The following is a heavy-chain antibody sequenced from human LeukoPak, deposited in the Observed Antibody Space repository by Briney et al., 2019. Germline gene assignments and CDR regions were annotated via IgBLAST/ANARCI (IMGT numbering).Heavy chain of an antibody. D-gene: IGHD6-19*01. V-gene: IGHV3-23*01. CDR2: ISGSGGST. CDR3: AKDDAVALVLSGY. J-gene: IGHJ4*02. CDR1: GFTFSSYE. Sequence: GGSLRLSCAASGFTFSSYEMNWVRQAPGKGLEWVSAISGSGGSTYYADSVKGRFTISRDNSKNTLYLQMNSLRAEDTAVYYCAKDDAVALVLSGYWGQGTLVTVSS.